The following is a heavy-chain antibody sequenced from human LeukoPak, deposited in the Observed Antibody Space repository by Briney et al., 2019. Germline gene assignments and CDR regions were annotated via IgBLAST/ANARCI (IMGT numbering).Heavy chain of an antibody. CDR1: GFTFSSYG. D-gene: IGHD5-12*01. V-gene: IGHV3-33*01. Sequence: GGSLRLSCAASGFTFSSYGMHWVRQAPGKGLEWVAVIWYDGSNKYYAGSVKGRFTISRDNSKNTLYLQMNSLRAEDTAVYYCAREKSGYDSDFDYWGQGTLVTVSS. CDR2: IWYDGSNK. J-gene: IGHJ4*02. CDR3: AREKSGYDSDFDY.